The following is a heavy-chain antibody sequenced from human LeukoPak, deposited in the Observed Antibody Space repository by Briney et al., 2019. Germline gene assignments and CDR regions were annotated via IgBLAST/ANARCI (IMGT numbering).Heavy chain of an antibody. CDR1: GFTVSSNY. J-gene: IGHJ5*02. V-gene: IGHV3-53*01. CDR3: AREVGYYDSSGYYSANWFDP. Sequence: GGSLRLSCAASGFTVSSNYMSWVRQAPGKGLEWVSVIYSGGSTYYADSVKGRFTISRDNSKNTLYLQMNSLRAEDTAVYYCAREVGYYDSSGYYSANWFDPWGQGTLATVSS. CDR2: IYSGGST. D-gene: IGHD3-22*01.